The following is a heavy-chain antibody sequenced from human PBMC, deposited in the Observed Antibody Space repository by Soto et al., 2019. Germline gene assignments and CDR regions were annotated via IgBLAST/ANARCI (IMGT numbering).Heavy chain of an antibody. V-gene: IGHV3-11*01. CDR1: GFTFSDYY. Sequence: GGSLRLSCAASGFTFSDYYMSWSRQAPGKGLEWVSYISSSGSTIYYADSVKGRFTISRDNSKNTLYLQMNSLRAKDTAVYSCAKARAQYYDFWSGYPVDYWGQGNLVTVSS. J-gene: IGHJ4*02. CDR3: AKARAQYYDFWSGYPVDY. D-gene: IGHD3-3*01. CDR2: ISSSGSTI.